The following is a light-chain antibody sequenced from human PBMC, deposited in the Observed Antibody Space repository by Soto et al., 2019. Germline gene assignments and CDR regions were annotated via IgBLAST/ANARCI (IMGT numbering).Light chain of an antibody. J-gene: IGKJ2*01. CDR1: QGPVHMFGNPY. CDR3: MQATQSYT. Sequence: DFVLTQTRLSPPVTLGHLAPISCRSSQGPVHMFGNPYFNWLRQRPGQPPIFLINKISNRFPGVPDRFSGSGAGTDFTLKISRVEAEDVGVYYCMQATQSYTFGQGTRLEIK. CDR2: KIS. V-gene: IGKV2-24*01.